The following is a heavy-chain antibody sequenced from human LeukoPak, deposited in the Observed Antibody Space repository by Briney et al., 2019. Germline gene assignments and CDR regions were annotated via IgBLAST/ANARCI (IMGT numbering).Heavy chain of an antibody. CDR1: GGSISSYY. J-gene: IGHJ4*02. CDR2: IYYSGST. Sequence: SETLSLTCTVSGGSISSYYWSWIRQPPGKGLEWIGYIYYSGSTNYNPSLKSRVTISVDTSKNQFSLKLSSVTAADTAVYYCARAPEWEPVNFDYWGQGTLVTVSS. CDR3: ARAPEWEPVNFDY. V-gene: IGHV4-59*01. D-gene: IGHD1-26*01.